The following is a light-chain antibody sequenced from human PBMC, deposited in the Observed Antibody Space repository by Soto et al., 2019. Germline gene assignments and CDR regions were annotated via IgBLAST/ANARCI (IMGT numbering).Light chain of an antibody. CDR1: SSDVGAYNY. J-gene: IGLJ1*01. CDR3: ISYTGSSTSYV. CDR2: GVS. V-gene: IGLV2-14*01. Sequence: QSVLTQPASVSASPGQSITISCSGTSSDVGAYNYVARYQQFPGKTPKLIIYGVSSRPSGVSSRFSGSKSGNTAPLTISGLQAEDEADYYCISYTGSSTSYVFGTGTKVTVL.